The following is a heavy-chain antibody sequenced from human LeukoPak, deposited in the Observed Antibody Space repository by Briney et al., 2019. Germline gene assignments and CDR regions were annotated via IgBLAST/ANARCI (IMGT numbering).Heavy chain of an antibody. Sequence: SETLSLTCAVYGGSFSGYYWSWIRQPPGKGLEWIGYTYYGGSTDYSPSLKSRLTISVDTSKNQFSLKLSSVTAADTAVYYCAIGTYSDPFIDYWGQGTLVTVSS. J-gene: IGHJ4*02. V-gene: IGHV4-59*01. CDR2: TYYGGST. D-gene: IGHD3-9*01. CDR1: GGSFSGYY. CDR3: AIGTYSDPFIDY.